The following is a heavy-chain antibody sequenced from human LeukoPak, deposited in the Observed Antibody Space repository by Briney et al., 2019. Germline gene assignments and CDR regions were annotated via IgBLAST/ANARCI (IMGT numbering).Heavy chain of an antibody. CDR3: ARVGRSRGSLPNSYYYMDV. V-gene: IGHV1-69*05. CDR1: RDTFDSYS. Sequence: SVTVSFTASRDTFDSYSISWLRQAPGQGLEWMGGTIPMFGSANYAQKFQGRVTITTDQTTTTAYMELSSLSSEDTAVYYCARVGRSRGSLPNSYYYMDVWGKGTTVTVSS. D-gene: IGHD2-15*01. J-gene: IGHJ6*03. CDR2: TIPMFGSA.